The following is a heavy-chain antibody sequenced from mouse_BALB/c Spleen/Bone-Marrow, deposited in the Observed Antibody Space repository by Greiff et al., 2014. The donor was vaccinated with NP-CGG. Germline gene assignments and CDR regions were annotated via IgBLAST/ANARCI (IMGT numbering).Heavy chain of an antibody. Sequence: QVTLKESGAELARPGASVKLSCKASGYTFTNYWIQWVKRRPGQGLEWIGTIYPGDGDTRYTQNFKGKATLNADKSSNTAYMQLSSLASEDSAVYYCARRGYDEGFYFPMDYWGQGTSVTVSS. CDR3: ARRGYDEGFYFPMDY. CDR1: GYTFTNYW. CDR2: IYPGDGDT. V-gene: IGHV1-87*01. J-gene: IGHJ4*01. D-gene: IGHD2-14*01.